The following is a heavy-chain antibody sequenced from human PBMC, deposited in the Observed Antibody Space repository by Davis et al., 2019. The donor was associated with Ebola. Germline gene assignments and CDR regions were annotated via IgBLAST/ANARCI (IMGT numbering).Heavy chain of an antibody. Sequence: AASVKVSCKASGYTFTSYYMHWVRQAPGQGLEWMGIINPSGGSTSYAQKFQGRVTITRDTSASTAYMELSSLRFEDTAVYYCARGPGKYSYYYGMDVWGQGTTVTVSS. J-gene: IGHJ6*02. D-gene: IGHD2/OR15-2a*01. V-gene: IGHV1-46*01. CDR1: GYTFTSYY. CDR3: ARGPGKYSYYYGMDV. CDR2: INPSGGST.